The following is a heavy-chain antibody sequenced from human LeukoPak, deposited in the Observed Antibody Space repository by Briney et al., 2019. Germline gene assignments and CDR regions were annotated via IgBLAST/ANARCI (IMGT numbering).Heavy chain of an antibody. V-gene: IGHV3-23*01. D-gene: IGHD5-24*01. J-gene: IGHJ4*02. CDR2: ISGSGGST. CDR3: AKDGDGYNPNFDY. CDR1: GFTFSSYG. Sequence: GGSLRLSCAASGFTFSSYGMSWVRQAPGKGLEWVSAISGSGGSTYYADSVKGRFAISRDNSKNTLYLQMNSLRAEDTAVYYCAKDGDGYNPNFDYWGQGTLVTVSS.